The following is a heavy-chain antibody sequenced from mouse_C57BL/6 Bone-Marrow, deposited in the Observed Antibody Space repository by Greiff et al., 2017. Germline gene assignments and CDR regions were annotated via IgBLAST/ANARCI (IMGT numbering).Heavy chain of an antibody. Sequence: VQLQQPGAELVRPGTSVKLSCTASGYTFTSYWMHWVKQRPGQGLEWIGVIDPSDSYTNYNQKFKGKATLTVDTSSSTADMQLTSLTSEDSAVYYCARGYYDYWGQGTTLTVSS. D-gene: IGHD2-3*01. V-gene: IGHV1-59*01. J-gene: IGHJ2*01. CDR1: GYTFTSYW. CDR3: ARGYYDY. CDR2: IDPSDSYT.